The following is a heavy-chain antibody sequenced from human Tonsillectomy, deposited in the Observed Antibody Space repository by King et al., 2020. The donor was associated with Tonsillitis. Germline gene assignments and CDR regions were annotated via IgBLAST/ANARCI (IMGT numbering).Heavy chain of an antibody. CDR2: ISGSDGYT. CDR3: ARDLILQGRGLDL. D-gene: IGHD1-26*01. J-gene: IGHJ5*02. Sequence: VQLVESGGGLVQPGGSVRLSCAASGFTFTYAMSWVRRAPGKGLEWVSGISGSDGYTYYADSVKGRFTISRDNSKNSLYLQMNSLRAEDTAIYYCARDLILQGRGLDLWGQGTLVTVSS. V-gene: IGHV3-23*04. CDR1: GFTFTYA.